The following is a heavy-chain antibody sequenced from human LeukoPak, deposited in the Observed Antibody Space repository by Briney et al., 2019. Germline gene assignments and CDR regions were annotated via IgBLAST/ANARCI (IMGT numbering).Heavy chain of an antibody. CDR2: ISAYNGNT. CDR3: ARVSTQRGDVDFWSGYYQYYYMDV. CDR1: GYTFTSYG. Sequence: GASVKVSCKASGYTFTSYGFTWVRQAPGQGLEWMGWISAYNGNTNYAQKLQGRVSMTTDTSTSTAYMELRSLRSDDTAVYYCARVSTQRGDVDFWSGYYQYYYMDVWGKGTTVTFSS. V-gene: IGHV1-18*01. D-gene: IGHD3-3*01. J-gene: IGHJ6*03.